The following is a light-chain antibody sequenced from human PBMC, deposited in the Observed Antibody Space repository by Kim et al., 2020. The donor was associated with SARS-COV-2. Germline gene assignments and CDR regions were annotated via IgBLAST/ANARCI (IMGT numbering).Light chain of an antibody. CDR3: QVWDSSSDQV. CDR2: YDN. J-gene: IGLJ3*02. V-gene: IGLV3-21*04. CDR1: NIGSKS. Sequence: SYELTQPPSVSVAPGKTARITCGGNNIGSKSVHWYQQKPGQAPVLVIYYDNDRPSGIPERFSGSNSGNTATLTISRVEAGDEADYYCQVWDSSSDQVFGGGTKLTVL.